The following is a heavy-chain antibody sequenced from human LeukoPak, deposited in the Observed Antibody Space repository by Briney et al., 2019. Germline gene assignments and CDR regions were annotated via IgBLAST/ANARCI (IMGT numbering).Heavy chain of an antibody. CDR1: GFTFTGYY. V-gene: IGHV1-2*02. CDR2: INPNNGDT. CDR3: ARSYYDFWSGHGGFYYYMDV. Sequence: ASVKVSCKASGFTFTGYYIHWVRQAPGQGLEWMGWINPNNGDTNYAQKFQGRVSMTRDTSISTAYMELSRLRSDDTAVYYCARSYYDFWSGHGGFYYYMDVWGKGTAVTVSS. J-gene: IGHJ6*03. D-gene: IGHD3-3*01.